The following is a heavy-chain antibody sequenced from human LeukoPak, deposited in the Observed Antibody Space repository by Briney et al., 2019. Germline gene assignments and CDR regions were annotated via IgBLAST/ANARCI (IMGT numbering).Heavy chain of an antibody. Sequence: GASVKVSCKASGYTFTSYYMHWVRQAPGQGLEWMGIINPSGGSTSYAQKFQGRVTMTRDMSTSTVYMELSSLRSEDTAVYYCATSGSGWYWFDPWGQGTLVTVSS. J-gene: IGHJ5*02. CDR3: ATSGSGWYWFDP. CDR2: INPSGGST. D-gene: IGHD6-19*01. V-gene: IGHV1-46*01. CDR1: GYTFTSYY.